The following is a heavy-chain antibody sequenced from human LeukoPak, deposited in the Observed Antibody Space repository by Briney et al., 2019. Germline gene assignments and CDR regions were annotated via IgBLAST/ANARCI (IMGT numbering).Heavy chain of an antibody. CDR1: GFTLSSYA. CDR3: ARGGVAAAIQRGEGNFDY. J-gene: IGHJ4*02. CDR2: ISYDGSNK. V-gene: IGHV3-30-3*01. Sequence: GGSLRLSCAASGFTLSSYAMHWVRQAPGKGLEWVAVISYDGSNKYYADSVKGRFTISRDNSKNTLYLQMNSLRAEDTAVYYCARGGVAAAIQRGEGNFDYWGQGTLVTVSS. D-gene: IGHD2-2*02.